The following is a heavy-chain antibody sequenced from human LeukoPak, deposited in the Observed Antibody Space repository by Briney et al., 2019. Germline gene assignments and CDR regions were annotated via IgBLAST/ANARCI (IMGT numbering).Heavy chain of an antibody. D-gene: IGHD2-2*02. Sequence: PSGTLSLTCAISGASISSTNWWIWIRQPPGKGLEWIGEINHSGSTNYNPSLKSRVTISVDTSKNQFSLKLSSVTAADTAVYYCARALYCSSTSCYTGDAFDIWGQGTMVTVSS. CDR2: INHSGST. V-gene: IGHV4-4*02. J-gene: IGHJ3*02. CDR3: ARALYCSSTSCYTGDAFDI. CDR1: GASISSTNW.